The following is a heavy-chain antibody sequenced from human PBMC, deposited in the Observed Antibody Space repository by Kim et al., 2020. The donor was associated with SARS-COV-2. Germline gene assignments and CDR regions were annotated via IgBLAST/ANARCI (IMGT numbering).Heavy chain of an antibody. Sequence: GGSLRLSCAASGFTFSSYGMHWVRQAPGKGLEWVAVISYDGSNKYYADSVKGRFTISRDNSKNTLYLQMNSLRAEDTAVYYCAKDLGGGAEIDYWGQGTLVTVSS. V-gene: IGHV3-30*18. CDR1: GFTFSSYG. CDR3: AKDLGGGAEIDY. D-gene: IGHD6-19*01. CDR2: ISYDGSNK. J-gene: IGHJ4*02.